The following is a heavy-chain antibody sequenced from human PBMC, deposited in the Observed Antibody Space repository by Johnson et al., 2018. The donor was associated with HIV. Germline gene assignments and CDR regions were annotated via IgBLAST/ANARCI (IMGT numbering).Heavy chain of an antibody. CDR2: ISYDRSNK. CDR3: ASPLEAAAGPMDAFDI. V-gene: IGHV3-30*04. CDR1: GFTFSSYA. D-gene: IGHD6-13*01. J-gene: IGHJ3*02. Sequence: QVLLVESGGGVVQPGRSLRLSCAASGFTFSSYAMHWVRQAPGKGLEWVAVISYDRSNKYYADSVKGRFTISRDNSKNTLYLQMNSLRAEDTAVYYCASPLEAAAGPMDAFDIWGQGTMVTVSS.